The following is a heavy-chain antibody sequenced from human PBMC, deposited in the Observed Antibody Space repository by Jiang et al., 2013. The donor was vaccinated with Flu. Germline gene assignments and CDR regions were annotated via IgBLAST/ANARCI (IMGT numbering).Heavy chain of an antibody. CDR2: IYPGDSDT. CDR1: GYSFTSYW. D-gene: IGHD1-1*01. J-gene: IGHJ3*02. Sequence: GAEVKKPGESLKISCKGSGYSFTSYWIGWVRQMPGKGLEWMGIIYPGDSDTRYSPSFQGQVTISADKSISTAYLQWSSLKASDTAMYYCARHMVTTGPSSLDAFDIWGQGTMVTVSS. CDR3: ARHMVTTGPSSLDAFDI. V-gene: IGHV5-51*01.